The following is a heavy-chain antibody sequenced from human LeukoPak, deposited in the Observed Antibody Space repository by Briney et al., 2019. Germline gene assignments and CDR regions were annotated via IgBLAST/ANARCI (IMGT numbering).Heavy chain of an antibody. CDR1: GGSFRGYY. Sequence: PSETLSLTCAVYGGSFRGYYWSWIRQPPGKGLEWIGEINHSGSTNYNPSLKSRVTISVDTSKNQFSLKLSSVTAADTAVYYCARGTVPVDVWGQGTTVTVSS. D-gene: IGHD2-2*01. V-gene: IGHV4-34*01. CDR3: ARGTVPVDV. CDR2: INHSGST. J-gene: IGHJ6*02.